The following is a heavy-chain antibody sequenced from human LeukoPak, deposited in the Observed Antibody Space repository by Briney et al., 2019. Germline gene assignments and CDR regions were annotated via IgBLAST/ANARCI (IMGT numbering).Heavy chain of an antibody. J-gene: IGHJ4*02. CDR2: IIPIFGTA. D-gene: IGHD5-24*01. CDR1: GYIFTSYF. CDR3: ARGGRRDGYNLRQFDY. V-gene: IGHV1-69*13. Sequence: VKVSCKASGYIFTSYFMHWVRQAPGQGLEWMGGIIPIFGTANYAQKFQGRVTITADESTSTAYMELSSLRSEDTAVYYCARGGRRDGYNLRQFDYWGQGTLVTVSS.